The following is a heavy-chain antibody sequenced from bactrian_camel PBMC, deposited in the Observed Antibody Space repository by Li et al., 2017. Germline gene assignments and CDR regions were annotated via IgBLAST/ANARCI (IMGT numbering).Heavy chain of an antibody. D-gene: IGHD7*01. J-gene: IGHJ6*01. Sequence: QVQLVESGGGLVQPGGSLRLSCAASGFTFSAKWMNWVRQAPGKGLEWVSSIYTGDGETRSADSVKGRFTISRDNAKNTLYLQMNSLKTEDTAVYYCATWWSVGFWGQGTQVTVS. V-gene: IGHV3S6*01. CDR1: GFTFSAKW. CDR3: ATWWSVGF. CDR2: IYTGDGET.